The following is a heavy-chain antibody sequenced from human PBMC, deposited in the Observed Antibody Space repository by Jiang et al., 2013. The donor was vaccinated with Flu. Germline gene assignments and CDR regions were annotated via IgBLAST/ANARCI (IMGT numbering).Heavy chain of an antibody. V-gene: IGHV4-59*01. CDR2: VYYTGTT. D-gene: IGHD2/OR15-2a*01. CDR3: ARENRGHFDS. CDR1: HDSLNSYY. Sequence: GPGLVKPAETLSLTCTVHDSLNSYYWTWIWQPPGKGLEWIGYVYYTGTTNYNSSPNSRVTISIDTSRNQVSLTLRSVTAADTAVYFCARENRGHFDSWGQGTLVTVSS. J-gene: IGHJ4*02.